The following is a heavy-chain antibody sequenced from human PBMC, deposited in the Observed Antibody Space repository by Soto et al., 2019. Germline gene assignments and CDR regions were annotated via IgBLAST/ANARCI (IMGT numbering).Heavy chain of an antibody. D-gene: IGHD3-22*01. V-gene: IGHV4-59*08. CDR1: GGSIGNYY. CDR2: IYYSGST. Sequence: PSETLSLTCTVSGGSIGNYYWSWIRQPPGNGLEWIATIYYSGSTNYNDSLKSRVTISVDSSKNQFSLSLKSVTASDTAVYYCARGGGYYNPFDSWGKGTLVTVSS. J-gene: IGHJ4*02. CDR3: ARGGGYYNPFDS.